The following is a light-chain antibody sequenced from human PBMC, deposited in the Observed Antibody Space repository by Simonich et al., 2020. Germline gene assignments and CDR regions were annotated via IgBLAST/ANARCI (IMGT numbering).Light chain of an antibody. CDR3: SSYTSSSTYV. J-gene: IGLJ1*01. CDR2: DVS. V-gene: IGLV2-14*01. CDR1: SSDVGGYNY. Sequence: QSALTQPAPVSGSPGQSSTISCPGTSSDVGGYNYVSWYQQHPGKAPKLMSYDVSKRPSGVANRFSGSKSGNTASLTISGLQAEDEADYYCSSYTSSSTYVFGTGTKVTVL.